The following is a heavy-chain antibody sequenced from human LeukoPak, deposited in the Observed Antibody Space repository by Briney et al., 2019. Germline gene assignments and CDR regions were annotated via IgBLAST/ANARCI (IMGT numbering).Heavy chain of an antibody. Sequence: SETLSLTCTVSGGSISNYYWSWIRQPPGKGLEWIGFIYYSGSANYNPSLKSRVTMSVDMSKNQFSLKLTSVTAADTAFYYCARDRDSSGWFDYWGQGALVTVSS. CDR1: GGSISNYY. J-gene: IGHJ4*02. V-gene: IGHV4-59*01. D-gene: IGHD6-19*01. CDR3: ARDRDSSGWFDY. CDR2: IYYSGSA.